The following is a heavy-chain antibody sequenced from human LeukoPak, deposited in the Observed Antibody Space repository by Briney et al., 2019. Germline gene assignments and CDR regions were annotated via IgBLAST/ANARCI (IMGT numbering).Heavy chain of an antibody. CDR3: AREIRIFGDLKGAFDI. CDR1: GGTFSSYA. CDR2: IIPIFGTA. J-gene: IGHJ3*02. D-gene: IGHD3-3*01. Sequence: GASVKVSCKASGGTFSSYAISWVRQAPGQGLEWMGGIIPIFGTANYAQKFQGRVTITADESTSTAYMELSSLRSEDTAVYYCAREIRIFGDLKGAFDIWGQGTMVTVSS. V-gene: IGHV1-69*13.